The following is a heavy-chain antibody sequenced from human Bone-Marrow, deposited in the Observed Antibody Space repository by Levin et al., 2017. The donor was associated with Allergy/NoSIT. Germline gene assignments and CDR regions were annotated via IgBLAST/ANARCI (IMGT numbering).Heavy chain of an antibody. CDR2: ISDSGATT. CDR1: GFTFSAYA. CDR3: ATHWGKVRGGDS. D-gene: IGHD3-10*01. V-gene: IGHV3-23*01. J-gene: IGHJ5*01. Sequence: GESLKISCAASGFTFSAYAMKWIRQAPGKGLEWVSMISDSGATTRYADSLKGRFTISRDNSKNMVFLQMNSLRAEDTAIYYCATHWGKVRGGDSWGQGTLVTVSS.